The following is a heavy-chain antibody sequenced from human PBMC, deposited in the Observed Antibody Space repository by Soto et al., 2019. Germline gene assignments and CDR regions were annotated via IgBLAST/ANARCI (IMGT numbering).Heavy chain of an antibody. CDR3: ARDTEITIVRGVIISYYGMDV. V-gene: IGHV3-30*03. D-gene: IGHD3-10*01. CDR1: GFTFSSYG. Sequence: GGSLRLSCAASGFTFSSYGMHWVRQAPGKGLEWVAVISYDGSNKYYADSVKGRFTISRDNSKNTLYLQMNSLRAEDTAVYYCARDTEITIVRGVIISYYGMDVGGQGPT. J-gene: IGHJ6*02. CDR2: ISYDGSNK.